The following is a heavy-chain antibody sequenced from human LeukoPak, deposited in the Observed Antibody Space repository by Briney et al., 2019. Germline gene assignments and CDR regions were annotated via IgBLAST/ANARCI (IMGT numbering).Heavy chain of an antibody. CDR1: GGTFSSYA. J-gene: IGHJ6*02. D-gene: IGHD3-3*01. CDR2: IIPIFGTA. V-gene: IGHV1-69*13. CDR3: ARDRVTIFGVVTPYYYYGMDV. Sequence: SVKVSCKAFGGTFSSYAISWVRQAPGQGLEWMGGIIPIFGTANYAQKFQGRVTITADESTSTAYMELSSLRSEDTAVYYCARDRVTIFGVVTPYYYYGMDVWGQGTTVTVSS.